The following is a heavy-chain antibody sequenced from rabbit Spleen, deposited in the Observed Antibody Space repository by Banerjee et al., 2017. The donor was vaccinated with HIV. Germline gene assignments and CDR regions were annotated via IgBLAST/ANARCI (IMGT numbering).Heavy chain of an antibody. Sequence: QQHLEESGGGLVKPGGTLTLTCKASGIDFSSYYYMCWVRQAPGKGLELIACIYISSGNTWYASWVNGRFTISRSTSRNTVTLQMTSLTAADTATYFCASDVGGIYYNLWGPGTLVTVS. CDR3: ASDVGGIYYNL. D-gene: IGHD5-1*01. CDR1: GIDFSSYYY. V-gene: IGHV1S43*01. J-gene: IGHJ4*01. CDR2: IYISSGNT.